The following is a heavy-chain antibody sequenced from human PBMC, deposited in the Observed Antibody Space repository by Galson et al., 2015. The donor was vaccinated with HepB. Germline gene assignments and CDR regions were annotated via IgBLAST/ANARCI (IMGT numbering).Heavy chain of an antibody. J-gene: IGHJ3*02. V-gene: IGHV4-59*01. CDR3: ARAAYCGGDCSYDAFDI. D-gene: IGHD2-21*01. CDR1: GGSISSYY. CDR2: IYYSGST. Sequence: ETLSLTCTVSGGSISSYYWSWIRQPPGKGLEWIGYIYYSGSTNYNPSLKSRVTISVDTSKNQFSLKLSSVTAADTAVYYCARAAYCGGDCSYDAFDIWGQGTMVTVSS.